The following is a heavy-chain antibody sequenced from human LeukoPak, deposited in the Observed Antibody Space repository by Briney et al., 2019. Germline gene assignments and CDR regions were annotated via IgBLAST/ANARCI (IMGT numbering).Heavy chain of an antibody. D-gene: IGHD3-9*01. Sequence: GASVKVSCKXSGGTFSSYAISWVRQAPGQGLEWMGRIIPIFGTANYAQKFQGRVTITTDESTSTAYMELSSLRSEDTAVYYCARGLNYDILTGYSTFLDYWGQGTLVTVSS. V-gene: IGHV1-69*05. J-gene: IGHJ4*02. CDR2: IIPIFGTA. CDR1: GGTFSSYA. CDR3: ARGLNYDILTGYSTFLDY.